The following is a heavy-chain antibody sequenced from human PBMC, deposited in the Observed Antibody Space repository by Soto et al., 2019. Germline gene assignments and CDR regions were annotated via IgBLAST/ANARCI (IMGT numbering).Heavy chain of an antibody. Sequence: PGGSLRLSCATSGFTFSNYWIHWVRQALGEGLVWVSRINPDATTINYADSVKGRFTVSRDNAKSTLYLQMNSLRAEDTAVYYCATAGSYRFDHWGQGTLVTVSS. V-gene: IGHV3-74*01. J-gene: IGHJ4*02. CDR1: GFTFSNYW. CDR2: INPDATTI. D-gene: IGHD3-10*01. CDR3: ATAGSYRFDH.